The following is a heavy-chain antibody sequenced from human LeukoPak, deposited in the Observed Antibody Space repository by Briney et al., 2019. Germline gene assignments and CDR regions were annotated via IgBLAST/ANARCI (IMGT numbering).Heavy chain of an antibody. CDR2: INTNTGNP. V-gene: IGHV7-4-1*02. Sequence: ASVKVSCKASGYTFTSYGMNWVRQAPGQGLEWMGWINTNTGNPTYVQGFTGRFVFSLDTSVSTAYPQISSLKAEDTAVYYCARDPKAFDIWGQGTMVTVSS. CDR3: ARDPKAFDI. J-gene: IGHJ3*02. CDR1: GYTFTSYG.